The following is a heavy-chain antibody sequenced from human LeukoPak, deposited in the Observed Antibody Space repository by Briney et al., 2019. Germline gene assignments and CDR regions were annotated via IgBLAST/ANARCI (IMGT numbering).Heavy chain of an antibody. CDR2: INPNNGDT. Sequence: GASVKVSCKASGYTFTGYYMHWVRQAPGQGLEWMGWINPNNGDTNFAQKFQGRVARTRDTSMNTVYMELSSLRSDDTAVYYCARRGYEFSDLDNWGQGTLVTVSS. CDR3: ARRGYEFSDLDN. D-gene: IGHD3/OR15-3a*01. V-gene: IGHV1-2*02. CDR1: GYTFTGYY. J-gene: IGHJ4*02.